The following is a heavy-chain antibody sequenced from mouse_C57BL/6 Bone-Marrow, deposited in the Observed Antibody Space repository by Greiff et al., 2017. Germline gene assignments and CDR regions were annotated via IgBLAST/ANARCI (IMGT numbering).Heavy chain of an antibody. CDR3: ARRPPYYYGSSPPFDY. D-gene: IGHD1-1*01. Sequence: DVKLVESGGGLVKPGGSLKLSCAASGFTFSDYGMHWVRQAPEKGLEWVAYISSGSSTIYYADTVKGRFTISRDNAKNTLFLQMTSLRSEDTAMYYCARRPPYYYGSSPPFDYWGQGTTLTVSS. V-gene: IGHV5-17*01. CDR1: GFTFSDYG. J-gene: IGHJ2*01. CDR2: ISSGSSTI.